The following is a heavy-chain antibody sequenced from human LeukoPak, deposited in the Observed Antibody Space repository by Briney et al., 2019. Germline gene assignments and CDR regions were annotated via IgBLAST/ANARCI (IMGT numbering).Heavy chain of an antibody. V-gene: IGHV1-69*04. Sequence: SVKVSCKASGGTFSSYAISWVRQAPGQGLEWMGRIIPILGIANYAQKFQGRVTITADKSTSTAYMELSSLRSEDTAVYYCARDDRITMVRGAPYYYYYGMDVWGQGTTVTVSS. CDR1: GGTFSSYA. J-gene: IGHJ6*02. CDR3: ARDDRITMVRGAPYYYYYGMDV. D-gene: IGHD3-10*01. CDR2: IIPILGIA.